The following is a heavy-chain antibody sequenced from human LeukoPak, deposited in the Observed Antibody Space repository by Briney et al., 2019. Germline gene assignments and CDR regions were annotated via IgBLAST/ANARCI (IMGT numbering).Heavy chain of an antibody. D-gene: IGHD6-6*01. CDR3: ARMRASSSSPTLFDY. CDR1: GGSISSSSYY. V-gene: IGHV4-39*01. J-gene: IGHJ4*02. Sequence: SETLSLTCTVSGGSISSSSYYWGWIRQPPGKGLEWIGSIYYSGSTYYNPSLKSRVTISVDTSKNQFSLKLSSVTAADTAVYYCARMRASSSSPTLFDYWGQGTLVTVSS. CDR2: IYYSGST.